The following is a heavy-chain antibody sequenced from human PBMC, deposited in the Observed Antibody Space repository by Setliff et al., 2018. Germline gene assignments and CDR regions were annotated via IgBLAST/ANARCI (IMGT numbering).Heavy chain of an antibody. Sequence: ASVKVSCKASGYTFTSYGISWVRQAPGQGLEWMGWISAYNGNTNYAQKFQGRVTITADESTSTAYMELSSLRSEDTAVYYCARVRAYSGSYYFDYWGQGTLVTVSS. CDR1: GYTFTSYG. V-gene: IGHV1-18*01. CDR3: ARVRAYSGSYYFDY. CDR2: ISAYNGNT. D-gene: IGHD1-26*01. J-gene: IGHJ4*02.